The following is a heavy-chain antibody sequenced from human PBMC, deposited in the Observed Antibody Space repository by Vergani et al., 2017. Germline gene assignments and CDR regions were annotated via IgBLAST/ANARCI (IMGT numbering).Heavy chain of an antibody. CDR3: ARHLRGYSYGVFDY. D-gene: IGHD5-18*01. CDR1: FDSIRNLY. CDR2: IHYSENT. V-gene: IGHV4-59*11. Sequence: QVQLHESGPGLVKSSETLSLTCSVSFDSIRNLYCNWIRQPPGKGLEWIGSIHYSENTNYNPSLKTRVTISVDTSKNQFSLTLTSVTAADTAVYYCARHLRGYSYGVFDYWGQGREVTVSS. J-gene: IGHJ4*02.